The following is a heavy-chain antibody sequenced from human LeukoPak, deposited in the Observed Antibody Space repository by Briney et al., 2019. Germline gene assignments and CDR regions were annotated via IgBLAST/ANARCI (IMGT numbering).Heavy chain of an antibody. CDR3: AKTTDGDSSGRYPGWPIDY. V-gene: IGHV3-23*01. CDR1: GFTFRSYA. CDR2: ISGSGGDT. J-gene: IGHJ4*02. D-gene: IGHD6-19*01. Sequence: GGSLRLSCAASGFTFRSYAIYWVRQAPGKGLEWVSGISGSGGDTYFADSVKGRFTISRDNSKNTVFLQMDSLRAEDTAVYYCAKTTDGDSSGRYPGWPIDYWGQGTLVTVSS.